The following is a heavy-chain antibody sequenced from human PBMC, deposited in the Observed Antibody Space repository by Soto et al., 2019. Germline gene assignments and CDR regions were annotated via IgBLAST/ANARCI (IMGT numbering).Heavy chain of an antibody. J-gene: IGHJ6*02. CDR1: GFTFSSYG. CDR2: ISYDGSNK. D-gene: IGHD4-17*01. V-gene: IGHV3-30*18. Sequence: QVQLVESGGGVVQPGRSLRLSCAASGFTFSSYGMHWVRQAPGKGLEWVAVISYDGSNKYYADSVKGRFTISRDNSKNTRYLQMNSLRAEDTAVYYCAKDHWVNDYGDYYYGMDVWGQGTTVTVSS. CDR3: AKDHWVNDYGDYYYGMDV.